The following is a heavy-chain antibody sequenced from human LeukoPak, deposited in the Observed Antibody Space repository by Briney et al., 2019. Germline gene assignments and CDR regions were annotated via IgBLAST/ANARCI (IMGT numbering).Heavy chain of an antibody. CDR2: ISSSSSTI. Sequence: GGSLRLSCAASGFTFSSYSMNWVRQAPGKGLEWVSYISSSSSTIYYADSVKGRFTISRDNAKNSLYLQMNSLRAEDTAVYYCARDLYYDFWSGYYPYWGQGTLVTVSS. CDR1: GFTFSSYS. D-gene: IGHD3-3*01. CDR3: ARDLYYDFWSGYYPY. J-gene: IGHJ4*02. V-gene: IGHV3-48*01.